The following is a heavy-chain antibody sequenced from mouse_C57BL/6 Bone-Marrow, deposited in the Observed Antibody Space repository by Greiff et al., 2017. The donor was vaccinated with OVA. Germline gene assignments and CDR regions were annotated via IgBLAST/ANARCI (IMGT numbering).Heavy chain of an antibody. CDR2: IHPNSGST. Sequence: QVQLQQPGAELVQPGASVKLSCKASGYTFTSYWMHWVKQRPGPGLEWIGMIHPNSGSTNYNEKFKSKATLTVDKSSSTAYMQLSSLTSEDSAVYYCARGDYYGSSLYAMDYWGQGTSVTVSS. J-gene: IGHJ4*01. D-gene: IGHD1-1*01. CDR1: GYTFTSYW. CDR3: ARGDYYGSSLYAMDY. V-gene: IGHV1-64*01.